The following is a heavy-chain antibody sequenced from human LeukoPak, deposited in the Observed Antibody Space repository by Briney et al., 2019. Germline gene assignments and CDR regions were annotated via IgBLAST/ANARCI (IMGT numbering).Heavy chain of an antibody. D-gene: IGHD6-19*01. Sequence: KPSETLSLTCTASGVSVSSYYWSWIRQPPGKGLEWIGYIHYSGSTDYNPSLKSRVTISVDTSKNQFSLKMNSVTAADTAIYYCARVQWLSLDVFNFWGQGTMVTVSS. CDR3: ARVQWLSLDVFNF. J-gene: IGHJ3*01. V-gene: IGHV4-59*02. CDR1: GVSVSSYY. CDR2: IHYSGST.